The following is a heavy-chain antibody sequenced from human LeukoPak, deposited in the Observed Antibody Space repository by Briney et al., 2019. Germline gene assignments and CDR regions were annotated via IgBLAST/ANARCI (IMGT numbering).Heavy chain of an antibody. CDR3: ARSYCSGGSCYPILDFDY. D-gene: IGHD2-15*01. Sequence: ASVKVSCKASGYTFTSYGISWVRQAPGQGLEWMGWISAYNGNTNYAQKLQGRVTITTDTSTSTAYMELRSLRSDDTAVYYCARSYCSGGSCYPILDFDYWGQGTLVTVSS. J-gene: IGHJ4*02. V-gene: IGHV1-18*04. CDR2: ISAYNGNT. CDR1: GYTFTSYG.